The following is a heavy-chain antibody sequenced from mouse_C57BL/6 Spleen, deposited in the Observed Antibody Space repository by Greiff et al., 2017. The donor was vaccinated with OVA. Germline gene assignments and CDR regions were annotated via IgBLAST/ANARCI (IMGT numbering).Heavy chain of an antibody. CDR3: ARWKLDSSGYVYFDY. J-gene: IGHJ2*01. CDR2: IYPGDGDT. Sequence: VQLQQPGPELVKPGASVKISCKASGYAFSSSWMNWVKQRPGKGLEWIGRIYPGDGDTNYNGKFKGKATLTADKSSSTAYMQLSSLTSEDSAVYFCARWKLDSSGYVYFDYWGQGTTLTVSS. CDR1: GYAFSSSW. D-gene: IGHD3-2*02. V-gene: IGHV1-82*01.